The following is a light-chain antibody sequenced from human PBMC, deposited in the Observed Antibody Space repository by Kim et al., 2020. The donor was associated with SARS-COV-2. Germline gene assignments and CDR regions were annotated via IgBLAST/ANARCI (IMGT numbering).Light chain of an antibody. J-gene: IGKJ2*01. CDR3: QQYNSHPYT. CDR2: KAS. CDR1: QSISSW. V-gene: IGKV1-5*03. Sequence: SASVGDRVTITCRASQSISSWFAWYQQKPGKAPKRLFYKASSLESGVPSRFSGSGSGTEFTLTISSLQPDDFATYYCQQYNSHPYTFGQGTKLEI.